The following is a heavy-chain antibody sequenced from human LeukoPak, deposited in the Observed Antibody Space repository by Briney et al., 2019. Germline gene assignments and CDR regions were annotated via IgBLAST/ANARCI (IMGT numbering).Heavy chain of an antibody. J-gene: IGHJ4*02. CDR2: IYYSGST. Sequence: SETLSLTCTVSGGSISSSSYYWGWIRQPPGKGLEWIGSIYYSGSTYYNPSLKSRVTISVDTSKNQFSLKLSSVTAADTAVYYCARDRYYDSRWGQGTLVTVSS. CDR3: ARDRYYDSR. D-gene: IGHD3-22*01. V-gene: IGHV4-39*07. CDR1: GGSISSSSYY.